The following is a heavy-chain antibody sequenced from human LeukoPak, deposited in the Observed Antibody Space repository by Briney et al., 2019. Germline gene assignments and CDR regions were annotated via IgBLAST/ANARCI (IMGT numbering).Heavy chain of an antibody. D-gene: IGHD3-22*01. CDR1: GFTFSTHW. Sequence: PGGSLRLSCAASGFTFSTHWMSWFRQAPGKGLEWVGNINQDGSEKYYVDSLKGRFTIPRDNAKNTLYLQMNSLRAEDTAVYYCASQYFYDSSGYYREHDYWGQGTLVTVSS. CDR2: INQDGSEK. CDR3: ASQYFYDSSGYYREHDY. V-gene: IGHV3-7*01. J-gene: IGHJ4*02.